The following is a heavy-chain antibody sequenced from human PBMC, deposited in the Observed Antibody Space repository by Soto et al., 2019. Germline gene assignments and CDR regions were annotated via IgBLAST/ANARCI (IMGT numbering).Heavy chain of an antibody. J-gene: IGHJ3*02. D-gene: IGHD6-19*01. CDR3: ARNGRIAVAGRAFDI. Sequence: ASVKVSCKASGYTFTGYYMHWVRQAPGQGLEWMGWINPNSGGTNYAQKFQGWVTMTRDTSISTAYMELSRLRSDDTAVYYCARNGRIAVAGRAFDIWGQGTIVTVSS. CDR1: GYTFTGYY. V-gene: IGHV1-2*04. CDR2: INPNSGGT.